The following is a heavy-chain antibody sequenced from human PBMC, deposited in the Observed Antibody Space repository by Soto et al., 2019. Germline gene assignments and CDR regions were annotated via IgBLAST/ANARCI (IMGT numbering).Heavy chain of an antibody. V-gene: IGHV3-23*01. D-gene: IGHD3-3*01. J-gene: IGHJ4*02. CDR1: GFTFSTYG. Sequence: GGSLRLSCAASGFTFSTYGMSWVRQTPGRGLEWVSALSGSGTATYYADSVKGRFTISRDNSKNMLYLQMNSLRADDTAVYYCAKIDHYDFWSGYHTYFDPWGQGTLVTVSS. CDR2: LSGSGTAT. CDR3: AKIDHYDFWSGYHTYFDP.